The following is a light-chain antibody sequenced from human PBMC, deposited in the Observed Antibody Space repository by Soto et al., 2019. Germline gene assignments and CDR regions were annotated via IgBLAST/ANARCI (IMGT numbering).Light chain of an antibody. CDR2: GAS. CDR1: RSISNY. J-gene: IGKJ3*01. V-gene: IGKV1-39*01. Sequence: DIQMTQSPSSLSASVGDAVSLTCRASRSISNYLNWYQQKPGRAPKLLISGASSLQRGVPSRFSGSGSGTTFTLPITSLQPDDLAIYFCQQSYTAPYTFGPGTKVEIK. CDR3: QQSYTAPYT.